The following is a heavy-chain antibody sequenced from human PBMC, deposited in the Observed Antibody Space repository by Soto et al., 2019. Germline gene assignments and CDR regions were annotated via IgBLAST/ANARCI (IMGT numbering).Heavy chain of an antibody. CDR2: VTSSGSNM. J-gene: IGHJ4*02. Sequence: EVQLVESGGGLVQPGGSLRLSCAVSGLTLKTYSMNWVRQAPGKGLEWISFVTSSGSNMYYADSVKGRFAISRDNAKNSLCLQMNSLREEDTAVYFCARDTYSTGYINWGQGTLVTVSS. V-gene: IGHV3-48*02. CDR1: GLTLKTYS. CDR3: ARDTYSTGYIN. D-gene: IGHD6-19*01.